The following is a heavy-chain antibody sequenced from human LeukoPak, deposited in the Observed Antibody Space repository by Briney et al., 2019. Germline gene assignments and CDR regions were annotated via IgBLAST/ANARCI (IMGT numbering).Heavy chain of an antibody. CDR2: IKPNGGGT. Sequence: ASVKVSCKASGHTFTGFYMHWVRHAPGQGLEWMAWIKPNGGGTKSAQKFQGGVTMSRATSISTAYMELSRLTSDDTAVYYCATGGAYSSSYFDYCGEGTLVTVSS. J-gene: IGHJ4*02. CDR1: GHTFTGFY. CDR3: ATGGAYSSSYFDY. D-gene: IGHD2-21*01. V-gene: IGHV1-2*02.